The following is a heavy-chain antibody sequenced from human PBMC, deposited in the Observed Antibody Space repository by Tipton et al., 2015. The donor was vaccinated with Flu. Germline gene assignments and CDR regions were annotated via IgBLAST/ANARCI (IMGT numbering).Heavy chain of an antibody. D-gene: IGHD5-24*01. Sequence: GLVKPSETLSLTCAVSGGSISSYYCSWIRQPAGKGLEWIGRIYTGGSTLYNPSLNSRVAMSVDTSKKQFSLRLSSVTAADTAIYYCVFGYNFPSFDYWGQGTLVTVSS. V-gene: IGHV4-4*07. CDR2: IYTGGST. CDR3: VFGYNFPSFDY. CDR1: GGSISSYY. J-gene: IGHJ4*02.